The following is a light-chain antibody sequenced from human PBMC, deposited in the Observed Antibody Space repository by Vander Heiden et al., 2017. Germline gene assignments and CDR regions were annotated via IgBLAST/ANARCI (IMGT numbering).Light chain of an antibody. J-gene: IGLJ3*02. Sequence: QAALPPPAAVSGSPGQSITISCTGTSIDVGGYNYVSWYQQPPGNAPNLMIYEVSNRPAGVSTRFSGSKSGNTASLTISGLQAEDEADYYCSSYTTSSTLVFGGGTKLTVL. V-gene: IGLV2-14*01. CDR2: EVS. CDR1: SIDVGGYNY. CDR3: SSYTTSSTLV.